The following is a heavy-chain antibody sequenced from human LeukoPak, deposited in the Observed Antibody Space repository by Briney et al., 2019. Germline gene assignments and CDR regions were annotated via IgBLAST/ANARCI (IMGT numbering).Heavy chain of an antibody. V-gene: IGHV1-46*01. Sequence: ASVKVSCKASGYTFTSYYMHWVRQAPGQGLEWMGIINPSGGSTSYAQKFQGRVTMTRDTSTTTVYMELSSLRSEDTAMYYCAREIGPRQLHLWGSAFDYWGQGTLVTVSS. D-gene: IGHD5-18*01. J-gene: IGHJ4*02. CDR2: INPSGGST. CDR1: GYTFTSYY. CDR3: AREIGPRQLHLWGSAFDY.